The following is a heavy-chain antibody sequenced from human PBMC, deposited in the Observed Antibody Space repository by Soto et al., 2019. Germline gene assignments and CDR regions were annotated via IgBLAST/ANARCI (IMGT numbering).Heavy chain of an antibody. J-gene: IGHJ4*02. CDR1: GVSISPYY. CDR3: TTWGYNGSYY. Sequence: QVQLQTSGPGLVKLSETLSLTCTVSGVSISPYYWNWVRQPPGKGLEWIGYIYYSGSTTYNPSLTIRVPISIDTSNNQFSLKLSSVTAADTAIYYCTTWGYNGSYYWGQGALVTVSS. D-gene: IGHD5-12*01. CDR2: IYYSGST. V-gene: IGHV4-59*08.